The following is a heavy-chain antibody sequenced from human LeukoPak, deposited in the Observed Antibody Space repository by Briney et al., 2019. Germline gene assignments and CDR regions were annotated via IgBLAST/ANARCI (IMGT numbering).Heavy chain of an antibody. V-gene: IGHV1-8*01. J-gene: IGHJ6*02. CDR3: ARGGVTMVRGVFFPYYYYGMDV. D-gene: IGHD3-10*01. CDR1: RYTFTRYD. CDR2: MHPYSGNR. Sequence: ASVKPSCKASRYTFTRYDINWVRQAAGHGLEGLGWMHPYSGNRGYAQKFQGRVTMTRNTTISTAYMELSSLRSEDTAVYYCARGGVTMVRGVFFPYYYYGMDVWGQGTTVTVSS.